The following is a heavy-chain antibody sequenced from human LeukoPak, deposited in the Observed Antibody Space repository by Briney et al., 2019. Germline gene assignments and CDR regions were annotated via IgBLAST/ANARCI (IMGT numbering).Heavy chain of an antibody. CDR1: GYTFTSYY. D-gene: IGHD3-22*01. Sequence: ASVKVSCKASGYTFTSYYMHWVRQAPGQGPEWMGIINPSGGSTSYAQKFQGRVTMTRDTSTSTVYMELSSLRSEDTAVYYCARGSRRYYDSSGYYCDFDYWGQGTLVTVSS. CDR3: ARGSRRYYDSSGYYCDFDY. V-gene: IGHV1-46*01. J-gene: IGHJ4*02. CDR2: INPSGGST.